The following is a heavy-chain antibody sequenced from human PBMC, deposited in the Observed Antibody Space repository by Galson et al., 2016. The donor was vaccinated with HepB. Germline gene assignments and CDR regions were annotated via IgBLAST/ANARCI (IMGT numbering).Heavy chain of an antibody. CDR2: ISAYNGNT. V-gene: IGHV1-18*01. Sequence: SVKVFCKASGYTFTSYGISWVRQAPGQGLEWMGWISAYNGNTNYAQKLQGRVTMTTDTSTSTAYMELRSLRSDDTAVYYCARGGITVTTWGFVNYYSMDVWGQGTTVSVSS. CDR1: GYTFTSYG. D-gene: IGHD4-11*01. J-gene: IGHJ6*02. CDR3: ARGGITVTTWGFVNYYSMDV.